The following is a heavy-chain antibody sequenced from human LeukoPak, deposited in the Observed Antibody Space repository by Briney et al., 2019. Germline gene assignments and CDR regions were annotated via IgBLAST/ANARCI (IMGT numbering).Heavy chain of an antibody. Sequence: GGSLRLSCAASGFTFSSYSMNWVRQAPGKGPEWVANVNRDGSETYYLDSVKGRFTISKDNAKNSLYLQMNSLRAEDTALYHCARNNGMDVWGQGATVIVSS. CDR2: VNRDGSET. CDR3: ARNNGMDV. J-gene: IGHJ6*02. CDR1: GFTFSSYS. V-gene: IGHV3-7*03.